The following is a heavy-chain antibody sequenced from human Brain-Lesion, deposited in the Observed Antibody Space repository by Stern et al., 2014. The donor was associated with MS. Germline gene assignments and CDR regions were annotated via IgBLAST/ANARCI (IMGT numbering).Heavy chain of an antibody. D-gene: IGHD2-2*01. CDR2: IFNSGTP. CDR3: ARGRVVPGFQYYATDV. V-gene: IGHV4-61*02. J-gene: IGHJ6*02. CDR1: GGSISSGGYY. Sequence: VQLVESGPGLVKPSQTLSLSCTVSGGSISSGGYYWSWIRQPAGQGLEWIGRIFNSGTPSYNPALKSRVTISIEPSKNQFSLRLTSRTAADTAVYYCARGRVVPGFQYYATDVWGQGTTVIVSS.